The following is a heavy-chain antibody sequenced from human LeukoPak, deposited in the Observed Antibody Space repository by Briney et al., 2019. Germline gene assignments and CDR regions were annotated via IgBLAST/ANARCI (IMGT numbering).Heavy chain of an antibody. Sequence: SETLSLTCTVSGGSISSGGYYWSWIRQPPGKGLEWIGYIYHSGSTYYNPSLKSRVTISVDRSKNQFSLKLSSVTAADTAGYYCARDLMVRGVITRIDYWGQGTLVTVSS. D-gene: IGHD3-10*01. V-gene: IGHV4-30-2*01. CDR1: GGSISSGGYY. J-gene: IGHJ4*02. CDR3: ARDLMVRGVITRIDY. CDR2: IYHSGST.